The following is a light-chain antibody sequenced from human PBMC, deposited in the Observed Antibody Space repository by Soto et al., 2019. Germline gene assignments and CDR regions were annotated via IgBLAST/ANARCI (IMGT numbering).Light chain of an antibody. J-gene: IGKJ1*01. V-gene: IGKV2-28*01. CDR3: MQALQTPGT. CDR1: QSLLHSNGYTY. CDR2: LGS. Sequence: DIVMTQSPLSLPVTPGEPASISCRSSQSLLHSNGYTYLDWYLQKPGQSPQLLIYLGSNRASGVPDRFSGSGSGTDFTLKISRVEAEDVGVYYCMQALQTPGTFXQGTKVDIK.